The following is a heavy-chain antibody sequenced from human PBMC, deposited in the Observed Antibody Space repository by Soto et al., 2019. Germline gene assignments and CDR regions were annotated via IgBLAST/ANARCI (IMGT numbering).Heavy chain of an antibody. D-gene: IGHD4-17*01. CDR1: GGTFSSYA. CDR2: IIPIFGTA. CDR3: ASRTRMTTVTTSGVDY. J-gene: IGHJ4*02. Sequence: SVQVSCKASGGTFSSYAISWVRQAPGQGLEWMGGIIPIFGTANYAQKFQGRVTITADESTSTAYMELSSLRSEDTAVYYCASRTRMTTVTTSGVDYWGQGTLVTVSS. V-gene: IGHV1-69*13.